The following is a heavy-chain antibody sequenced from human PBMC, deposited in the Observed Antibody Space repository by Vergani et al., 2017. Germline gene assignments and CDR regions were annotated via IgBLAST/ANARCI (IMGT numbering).Heavy chain of an antibody. CDR3: AKHFRGWGIDY. J-gene: IGHJ4*02. V-gene: IGHV3-30*02. CDR2: IQFDGSNQ. D-gene: IGHD3-16*01. CDR1: GFTLSNYD. Sequence: QVQLVESGGGVVQRGGSLRLSCATSGFTLSNYDMQWIRQGPGKGLEFVAVIQFDGSNQYYADSVKGRFTPSRDFSKNTLYLQMNSLRTDDTATYYCAKHFRGWGIDYWGQGTQVIVSS.